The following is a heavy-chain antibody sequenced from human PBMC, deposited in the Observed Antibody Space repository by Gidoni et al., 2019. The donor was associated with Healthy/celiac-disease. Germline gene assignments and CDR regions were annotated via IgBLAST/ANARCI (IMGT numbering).Heavy chain of an antibody. CDR1: GGSFSGYY. CDR2: INHSGST. V-gene: IGHV4-34*01. Sequence: QVQLQQWGAGLLKPSETLSLTCAVSGGSFSGYYWGWIRQPPGKGLEWIGEINHSGSTNYNPSLKSRVTISVDTSKNQFSLKLSSVTAADTAVYYCARGGIAAAGTWYYYYGMDVWGQGTTVTVSS. J-gene: IGHJ6*02. CDR3: ARGGIAAAGTWYYYYGMDV. D-gene: IGHD6-13*01.